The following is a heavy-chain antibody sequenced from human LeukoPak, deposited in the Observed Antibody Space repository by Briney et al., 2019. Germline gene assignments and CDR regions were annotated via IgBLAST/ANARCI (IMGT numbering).Heavy chain of an antibody. V-gene: IGHV3-11*06. Sequence: GGSLRLSCAASGFTFSDYYMSWIRQAPGKGLEGVSHISSSSSYTNYADSVKGRFTISRDNAKNSLYLQMNSLRAEDTAVYYCARATRETPQGDAFDIWGQGTMVTVSS. CDR1: GFTFSDYY. D-gene: IGHD2-2*01. J-gene: IGHJ3*02. CDR3: ARATRETPQGDAFDI. CDR2: ISSSSSYT.